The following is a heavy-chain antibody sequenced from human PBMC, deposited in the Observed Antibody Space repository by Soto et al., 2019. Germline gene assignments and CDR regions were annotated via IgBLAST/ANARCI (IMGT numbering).Heavy chain of an antibody. D-gene: IGHD3-22*01. CDR2: AYYSGTA. CDR3: ARAXFTYHYDGSGYISRFDP. Sequence: SETLSLTCSVSGGSMSSYYWSWIRQPPGGGLEWIGYAYYSGTADYNPSLKGRLTMSVDTSKNQFSLQLTSLTAADTAVYFCARAXFTYHYDGSGYISRFDPWGPGILVTVSS. CDR1: GGSMSSYY. V-gene: IGHV4-59*01. J-gene: IGHJ5*02.